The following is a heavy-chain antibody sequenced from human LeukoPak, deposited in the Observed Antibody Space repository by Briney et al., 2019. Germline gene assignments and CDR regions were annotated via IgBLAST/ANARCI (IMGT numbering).Heavy chain of an antibody. CDR3: ARGGSYPYFFHH. CDR2: INPNTGGT. Sequence: ASVKVSCKASGYTFTGYYMHWVRQAPGQGLEWMGWINPNTGGTNYAQKFQGRVALTRDTSISTAYMELSRLTSDDTAVHYCARGGSYPYFFHHWGQGTLVTVSS. D-gene: IGHD3-16*01. V-gene: IGHV1-2*02. J-gene: IGHJ4*02. CDR1: GYTFTGYY.